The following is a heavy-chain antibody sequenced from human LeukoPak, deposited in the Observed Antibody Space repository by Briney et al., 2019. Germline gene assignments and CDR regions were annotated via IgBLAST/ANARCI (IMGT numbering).Heavy chain of an antibody. Sequence: ASVKVSCKASGYTFTSYGISWVRQAPGQGLEWMGWISAYNGNTNYAQKFQGRVTMTRDTSISTAYMELSRLRSDDTAVYYCARDLPGSSSPTCGDYWGQGTLVTVSS. J-gene: IGHJ4*02. D-gene: IGHD6-13*01. CDR2: ISAYNGNT. V-gene: IGHV1-18*01. CDR3: ARDLPGSSSPTCGDY. CDR1: GYTFTSYG.